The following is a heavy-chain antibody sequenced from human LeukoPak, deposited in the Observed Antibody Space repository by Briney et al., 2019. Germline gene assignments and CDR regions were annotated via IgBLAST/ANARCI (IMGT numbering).Heavy chain of an antibody. J-gene: IGHJ4*02. CDR1: GYTLTELS. Sequence: ASVKVSCKVSGYTLTELSMHWVRQAPGKGLEWMGGFDPEDGETIYAQKFQGRVTMTEDTSTDTAYMELSSLRSEDTAVYYCASPTNTFGGAYFDYWGQGTLVTVSS. V-gene: IGHV1-24*01. CDR3: ASPTNTFGGAYFDY. D-gene: IGHD3-16*01. CDR2: FDPEDGET.